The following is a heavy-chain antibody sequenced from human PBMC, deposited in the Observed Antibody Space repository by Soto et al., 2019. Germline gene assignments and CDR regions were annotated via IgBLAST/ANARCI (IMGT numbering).Heavy chain of an antibody. V-gene: IGHV4-59*06. CDR2: IYYSGST. CDR3: ARVVQVVAATIDY. Sequence: PSETLSLTCTVSGGSISGYYWSWIRQPPGKGLEWIGYIYYSGSTYYNPSLKSRVTISVDTSKNQFSLKLSSVTAADTAVYYCARVVQVVAATIDYWGQGTLVTVSS. CDR1: GGSISGYY. J-gene: IGHJ4*02. D-gene: IGHD2-15*01.